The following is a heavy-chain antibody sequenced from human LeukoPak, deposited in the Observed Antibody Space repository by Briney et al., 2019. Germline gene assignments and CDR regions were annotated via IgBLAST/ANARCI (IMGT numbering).Heavy chain of an antibody. CDR1: GFTFSSYA. CDR3: ARDPSGGIAVHGMDV. CDR2: ISSNGGST. V-gene: IGHV3-64*01. Sequence: PGGSLRLSCAASGFTFSSYAMHWVRQAPGKGLEYVSAISSNGGSTYYANSVKGRFTISRDNSKNTLYLQMGSLRAEDMAVYYCARDPSGGIAVHGMDVWGQGTTVTVSS. J-gene: IGHJ6*02. D-gene: IGHD6-19*01.